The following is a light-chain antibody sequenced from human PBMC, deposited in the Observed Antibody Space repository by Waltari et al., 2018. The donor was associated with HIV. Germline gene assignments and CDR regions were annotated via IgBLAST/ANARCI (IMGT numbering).Light chain of an antibody. Sequence: QSVLTQPPSVSAAPGQKVTISCSGSSSNIGHNYVSWYQQLPETAPKLLIYDNNKRPSGIPDRFSASKSGTSATLGITGLQTGDEADYYCGTWDSRLSARVFGGGTKLTVL. V-gene: IGLV1-51*01. CDR2: DNN. J-gene: IGLJ3*02. CDR1: SSNIGHNY. CDR3: GTWDSRLSARV.